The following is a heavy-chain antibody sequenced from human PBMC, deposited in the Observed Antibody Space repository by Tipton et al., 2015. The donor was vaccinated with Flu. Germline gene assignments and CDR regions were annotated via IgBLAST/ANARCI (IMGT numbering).Heavy chain of an antibody. CDR2: IYHSGST. Sequence: TLSLTCAVSGYSISSGYYWGWIRQPPGKGLEWIGSIYHSGSTYYNPSLKSRVTISVDTSKNQFSLKLSSVTAADTAVYYCAPAIAVADMWFDPWGQGTLVAVSS. J-gene: IGHJ5*02. CDR1: GYSISSGYY. D-gene: IGHD6-19*01. CDR3: APAIAVADMWFDP. V-gene: IGHV4-38-2*01.